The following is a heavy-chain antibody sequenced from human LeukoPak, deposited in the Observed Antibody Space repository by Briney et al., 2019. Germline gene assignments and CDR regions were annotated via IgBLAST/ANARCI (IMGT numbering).Heavy chain of an antibody. CDR3: ARTSQGDPL. V-gene: IGHV4-59*01. CDR1: GGYISYYY. Sequence: SETLSLTCNGSGGYISYYYWSWIRQPPGKGLEFLAYIHYSGNNNYNPSLQSRVTISLDTSQNQFSLTLRSVTAADTAVYYCARTSQGDPLWGQGTLVIVSS. CDR2: IHYSGNN. D-gene: IGHD2-2*01. J-gene: IGHJ4*02.